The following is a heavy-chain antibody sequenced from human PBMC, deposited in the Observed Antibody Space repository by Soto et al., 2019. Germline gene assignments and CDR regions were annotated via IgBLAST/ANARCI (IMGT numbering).Heavy chain of an antibody. Sequence: SETLSLTCTVSNDSISSYYWSWIRQPPGKGLEWIGYVYYSGGTKYNPSLKSRLTMSLDMSKKQFSLRLTSVTAADTAVYFCARTTRMTTMIDYWGQGTQVTAPQ. V-gene: IGHV4-59*01. J-gene: IGHJ4*02. D-gene: IGHD4-17*01. CDR1: NDSISSYY. CDR3: ARTTRMTTMIDY. CDR2: VYYSGGT.